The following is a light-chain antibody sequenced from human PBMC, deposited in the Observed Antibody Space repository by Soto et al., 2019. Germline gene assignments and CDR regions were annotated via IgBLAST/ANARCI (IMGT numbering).Light chain of an antibody. CDR2: EVS. Sequence: QSALTQPPSVSGSPGQSVTISCTETSSDVGTYNRVSWYQQPPGTAPKLMIYEVSNRPSGVPDRFSGSKSGNTASLTISGLQAEDEADYYCSSFTSSSTLVFGGGTQLTVL. CDR3: SSFTSSSTLV. CDR1: SSDVGTYNR. V-gene: IGLV2-18*02. J-gene: IGLJ2*01.